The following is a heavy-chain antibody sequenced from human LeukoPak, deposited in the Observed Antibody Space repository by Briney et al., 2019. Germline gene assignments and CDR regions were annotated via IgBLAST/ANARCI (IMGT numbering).Heavy chain of an antibody. J-gene: IGHJ4*02. CDR1: GGTFSGYY. D-gene: IGHD1-1*01. CDR3: ARDGPWKSDC. CDR2: ICSGGNT. V-gene: IGHV4-39*02. Sequence: SETLSLTCAVYGGTFSGYYWGWIRQTPGKGLEWIGSICSGGNTCYNPSLRSRDTIFADSSKDQFYLILTSVTAADTAVYYCARDGPWKSDCWGQGTLVTVSS.